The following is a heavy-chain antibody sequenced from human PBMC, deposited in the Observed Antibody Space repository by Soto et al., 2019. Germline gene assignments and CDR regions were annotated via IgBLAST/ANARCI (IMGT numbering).Heavy chain of an antibody. CDR2: INWNSGII. D-gene: IGHD1-26*01. V-gene: IGHV3-9*01. CDR1: GFTFDDYG. Sequence: VQLVESGGGLVQPGRSLRLSCAASGFTFDDYGMHWVRQAPGKGLEWVSHINWNSGIIGYADSVKGRFTISRDNAKNSLYLQMNSLRTEDTALYYCAKDFASGMGGIDYWGQGTLVTVSS. J-gene: IGHJ4*02. CDR3: AKDFASGMGGIDY.